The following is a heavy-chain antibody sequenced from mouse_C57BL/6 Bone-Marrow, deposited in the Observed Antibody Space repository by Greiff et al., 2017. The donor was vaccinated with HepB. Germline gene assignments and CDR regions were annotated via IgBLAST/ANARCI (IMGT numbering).Heavy chain of an antibody. CDR3: ARTPLSYDYDWFAY. CDR1: GYTFTDYY. J-gene: IGHJ3*01. V-gene: IGHV1-76*01. CDR2: IYPGSGNT. Sequence: VQLQPSGAELVRPGASVKLSCKASGYTFTDYYINWVKQRPGQGLEWIARIYPGSGNTYYNEKFKDKATLTAEKSYTTAYMQLSGLTSENSAVYFFARTPLSYDYDWFAYWGQGTLVTVSA. D-gene: IGHD2-4*01.